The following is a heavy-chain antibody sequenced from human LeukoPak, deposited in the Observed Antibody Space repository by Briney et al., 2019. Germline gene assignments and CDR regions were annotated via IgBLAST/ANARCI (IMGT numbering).Heavy chain of an antibody. V-gene: IGHV3-23*01. J-gene: IGHJ4*02. CDR1: GFTFSSYA. CDR2: ICGSGDTT. CDR3: AKGSSPSCYGNFDY. D-gene: IGHD2-2*01. Sequence: PGGSLRLSCAASGFTFSSYAMSWVRQAPGKGLEWVSAICGSGDTTYYADSVKGRFTISRDSSKNTLSLQMKSLRAEDMAVYYCAKGSSPSCYGNFDYWGQGILVTVSS.